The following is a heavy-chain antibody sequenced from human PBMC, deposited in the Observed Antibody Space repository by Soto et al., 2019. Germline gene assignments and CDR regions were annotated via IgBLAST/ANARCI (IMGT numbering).Heavy chain of an antibody. CDR1: GFTVSSNY. D-gene: IGHD3-10*01. J-gene: IGHJ3*02. CDR3: ARSYYGSGSNDAFDI. Sequence: EVQLVESGGGLVQPGGSLRLSCAASGFTVSSNYMSWVLQAPGKGLEWVSVIYSGGSTYYADSVKGRFTISRDNFKNTLYLQMDSLRAEDTAVYYCARSYYGSGSNDAFDIWGQGTMVTVSS. CDR2: IYSGGST. V-gene: IGHV3-66*01.